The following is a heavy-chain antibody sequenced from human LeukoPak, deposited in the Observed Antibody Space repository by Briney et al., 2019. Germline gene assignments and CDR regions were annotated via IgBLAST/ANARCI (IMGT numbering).Heavy chain of an antibody. V-gene: IGHV4-59*08. Sequence: SETLSLTCTVSGGSISSSYWNWIRQPPGEGLEWIGFIYNTGTTSYNPSLKSRVTISVDTSKNQFSLRLSSVTAADTAVYYCARVKQQRFDYWGQGTLVTVSS. CDR2: IYNTGTT. J-gene: IGHJ4*02. D-gene: IGHD6-13*01. CDR1: GGSISSSY. CDR3: ARVKQQRFDY.